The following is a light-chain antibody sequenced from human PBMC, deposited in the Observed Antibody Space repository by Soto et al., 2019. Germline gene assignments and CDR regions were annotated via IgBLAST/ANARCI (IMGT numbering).Light chain of an antibody. V-gene: IGLV2-11*01. J-gene: IGLJ2*01. Sequence: QSALTQPRSVSGSPGQSVTISCTGTSSDVGGYNYVSWYQQHPGKAPKLMIYDVSKRPSGVPDRFSGSKSGNTASLTISGLQAEDEADYYCCSYAGSYTLWVVFGGGTQLTVL. CDR1: SSDVGGYNY. CDR2: DVS. CDR3: CSYAGSYTLWVV.